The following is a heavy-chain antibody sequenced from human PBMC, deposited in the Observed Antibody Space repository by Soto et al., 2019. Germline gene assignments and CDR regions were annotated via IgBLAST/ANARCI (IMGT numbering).Heavy chain of an antibody. CDR1: GYTFTSYG. Sequence: ASVKVSCKASGYTFTSYGITWVRQAPGQGLEWMGWISAYNGNTNYEQKLQGRVTMTTDTSTSTAYMELRSMRSDDTAVYYCARAPGGGGSSSDDYGMDVWGQGTTVTVSS. V-gene: IGHV1-18*04. CDR3: ARAPGGGGSSSDDYGMDV. CDR2: ISAYNGNT. J-gene: IGHJ6*02. D-gene: IGHD6-13*01.